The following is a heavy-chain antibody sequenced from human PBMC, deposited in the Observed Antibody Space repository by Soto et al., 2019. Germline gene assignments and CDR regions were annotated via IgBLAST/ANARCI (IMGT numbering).Heavy chain of an antibody. D-gene: IGHD3-22*01. J-gene: IGHJ6*02. CDR3: ARHGGGYDSSGYYSGVYDYYYYYGMDV. V-gene: IGHV5-10-1*01. CDR2: IDPSDSYT. Sequence: GESLKISCKGSGYSFTSYWISWVRQMPGKGLEWMGRIDPSDSYTNYSPSFQGHVTISADKSISTAYLQWSSLKASDTAMYYCARHGGGYDSSGYYSGVYDYYYYYGMDVWGQGTTVTVSS. CDR1: GYSFTSYW.